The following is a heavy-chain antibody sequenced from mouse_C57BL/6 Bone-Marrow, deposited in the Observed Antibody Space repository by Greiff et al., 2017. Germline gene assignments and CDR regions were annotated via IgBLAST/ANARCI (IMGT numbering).Heavy chain of an antibody. CDR1: GYTFTSYW. J-gene: IGHJ4*01. CDR3: ARKGVYYNYAMDY. D-gene: IGHD2-1*01. CDR2: IDPSDSYT. Sequence: QVQLQQPGAELVRPGTSVKLSCKASGYTFTSYWMHWVKQRPGKGLEWIGVIDPSDSYTNYNQKFKGKATLTVDTSYSTAYMQLSSLTSEDSAVYYCARKGVYYNYAMDYWGQGTSVTVSS. V-gene: IGHV1-59*01.